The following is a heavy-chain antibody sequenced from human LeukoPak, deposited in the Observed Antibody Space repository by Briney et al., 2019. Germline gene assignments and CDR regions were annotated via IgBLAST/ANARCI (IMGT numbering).Heavy chain of an antibody. Sequence: PGRSLVLSCPASGFTFGDYAMSWVRPAPGKGLEWVGFIRSKAYGGTTEYAASVKGRFTISRDDSKSIAYLQMNSLKTEDTAVYYCTRVQGSSTSWGQGTLVTVSS. J-gene: IGHJ4*02. CDR1: GFTFGDYA. CDR3: TRVQGSSTS. D-gene: IGHD2-2*01. CDR2: IRSKAYGGTT. V-gene: IGHV3-49*04.